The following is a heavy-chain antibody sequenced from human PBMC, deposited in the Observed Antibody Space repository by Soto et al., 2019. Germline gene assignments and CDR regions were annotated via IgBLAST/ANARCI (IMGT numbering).Heavy chain of an antibody. CDR2: IYYSGST. D-gene: IGHD2-21*01. CDR3: ASRDWDFDY. V-gene: IGHV4-39*01. Sequence: SETLSLTCTVSGGSISSSSYYWGWIRQPPGKGLEWIGSIYYSGSTYYNPSLKSRVTISVDTSKNQFSLKLSSVTAADTAVYYCASRDWDFDYWGQGTLVTVSS. J-gene: IGHJ4*02. CDR1: GGSISSSSYY.